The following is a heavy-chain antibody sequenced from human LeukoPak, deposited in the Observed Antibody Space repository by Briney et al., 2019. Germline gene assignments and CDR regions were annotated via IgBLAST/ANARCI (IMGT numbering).Heavy chain of an antibody. D-gene: IGHD2/OR15-2a*01. CDR3: ARRNSPSRTTALPRGRAFDI. CDR2: ISAYNGNT. V-gene: IGHV1-18*01. Sequence: ASVKVSCKASGYTFTSYGISWVRQAPGQGLEWMGWISAYNGNTNYAQKLQGRVTMTTDTSTSTAYMELRSLRSEDTAVYYCARRNSPSRTTALPRGRAFDIWGQGTVVSVSS. CDR1: GYTFTSYG. J-gene: IGHJ3*02.